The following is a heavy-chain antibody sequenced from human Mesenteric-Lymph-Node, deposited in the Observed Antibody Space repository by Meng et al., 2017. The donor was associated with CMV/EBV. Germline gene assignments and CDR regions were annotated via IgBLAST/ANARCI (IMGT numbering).Heavy chain of an antibody. D-gene: IGHD4-17*01. Sequence: GESLKISCAASGFTFSSYGMSWVRQAPGKGLEWVSVIYSGGSRTYYTDSVKGRFTISRDNSKNTLYLQMNSLRAEDTALYYCAKEGVNDYGDLGAFDLWGQGTMVTVSS. CDR2: IYSGGSRT. CDR1: GFTFSSYG. CDR3: AKEGVNDYGDLGAFDL. J-gene: IGHJ3*01. V-gene: IGHV3-23*03.